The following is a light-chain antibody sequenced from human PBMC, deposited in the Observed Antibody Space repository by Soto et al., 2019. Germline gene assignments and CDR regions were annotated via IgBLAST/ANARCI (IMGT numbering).Light chain of an antibody. CDR1: SSDVGGYKY. J-gene: IGLJ3*02. Sequence: QSVLTQPASVSGSPGQSITIPCTGTSSDVGGYKYVSWYQQVPGKVPKLIIFEVHNRPSGISNRFSGSKSGNTASLTISGLQPEDEGDYYCCSKTSTNTLVFGGGTKLTVL. CDR3: CSKTSTNTLV. V-gene: IGLV2-14*01. CDR2: EVH.